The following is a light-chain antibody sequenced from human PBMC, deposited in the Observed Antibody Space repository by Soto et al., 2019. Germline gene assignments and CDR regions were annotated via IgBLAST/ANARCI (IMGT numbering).Light chain of an antibody. CDR3: QHYGSSPRT. V-gene: IGKV3-20*01. CDR1: QSVSSNY. J-gene: IGKJ1*01. Sequence: EIVLTQSPGTLSLSTGERATIAFRASQSVSSNYLGWYQQKTGQAPRLLSYGASSRATGIPDRFSGSGSGTDFTLTISRLEPEDFAVYYCQHYGSSPRTFGQGTKVYLK. CDR2: GAS.